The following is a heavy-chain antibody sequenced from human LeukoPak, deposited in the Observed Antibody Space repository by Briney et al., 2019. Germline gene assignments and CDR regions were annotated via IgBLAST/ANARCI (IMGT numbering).Heavy chain of an antibody. CDR1: GYTLTSYG. CDR3: ARRDFWSGYPYFDY. CDR2: ISAYNGNT. V-gene: IGHV1-18*01. Sequence: ASVKVSCKASGYTLTSYGISWVRQAPGQGLEWMGWISAYNGNTNYAQKLQGRVTMTTDTSTSTAYMELRSLRSDDTAVYYCARRDFWSGYPYFDYWGQGTLVTVSS. J-gene: IGHJ4*02. D-gene: IGHD3-3*01.